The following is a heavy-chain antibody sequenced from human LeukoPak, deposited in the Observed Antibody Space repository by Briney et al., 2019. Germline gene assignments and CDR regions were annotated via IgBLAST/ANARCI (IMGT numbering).Heavy chain of an antibody. J-gene: IGHJ4*02. CDR1: GGTFSSYA. D-gene: IGHD1-1*01. CDR3: ARGKNWNDLTFDY. V-gene: IGHV1-69*06. CDR2: IIPIFGTA. Sequence: SVKVSCKASGGTFSSYAISWVRQAPGQGLEWMGGIIPIFGTANYAQKFQGRVTITADKSTSTAYMELSSLRSGDTAVYYCARGKNWNDLTFDYWGQGTLVTVSS.